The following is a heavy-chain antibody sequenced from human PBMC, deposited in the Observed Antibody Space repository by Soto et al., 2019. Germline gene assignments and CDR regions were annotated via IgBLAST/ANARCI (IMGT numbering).Heavy chain of an antibody. CDR2: IRAKAHGGTT. CDR1: AFNFADYA. J-gene: IGHJ4*02. Sequence: PGGSLRLSCTASAFNFADYAMNWVRQVPGKGLEWVGFIRAKAHGGTTDYAAPVKGRFTISRDDSKSIAYLQMNSLKTEDTALYYCTRAYDSSPLDYWGQGTRVTVSS. CDR3: TRAYDSSPLDY. D-gene: IGHD3-22*01. V-gene: IGHV3-49*04.